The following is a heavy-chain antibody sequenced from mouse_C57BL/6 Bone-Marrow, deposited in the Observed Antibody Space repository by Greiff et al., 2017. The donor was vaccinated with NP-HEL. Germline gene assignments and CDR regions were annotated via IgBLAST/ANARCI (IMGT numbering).Heavy chain of an antibody. J-gene: IGHJ1*03. CDR3: ARDGRYWYFDV. V-gene: IGHV7-1*01. CDR1: GFTFSDFY. Sequence: DVMLVESGGGLVQSGRSLRLSCATSGFTFSDFYMEWVRQAPGKGLEWIAASRNKANDYTTEYSASVKGRFIVSRDTSQSILYLQMNALRAEDTAIYYCARDGRYWYFDVWGTGTTVTVSS. CDR2: SRNKANDYTT.